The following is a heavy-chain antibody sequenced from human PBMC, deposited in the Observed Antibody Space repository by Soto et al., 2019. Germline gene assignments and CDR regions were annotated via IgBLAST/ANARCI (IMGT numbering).Heavy chain of an antibody. Sequence: GGSLRLSCAASGFTFSSYGMHWVRQAPGKGLEWVAVIWYDGSNKYYADSVKGRFTISRDNSKNTLYLQMNSLRAEDTAVYYCAKDGRYKSLTPYYFDYWAQGTLVTVSS. CDR3: AKDGRYKSLTPYYFDY. J-gene: IGHJ4*02. D-gene: IGHD5-18*01. CDR1: GFTFSSYG. CDR2: IWYDGSNK. V-gene: IGHV3-33*06.